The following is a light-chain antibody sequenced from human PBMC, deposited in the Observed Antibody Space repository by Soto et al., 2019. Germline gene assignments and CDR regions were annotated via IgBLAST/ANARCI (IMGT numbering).Light chain of an antibody. V-gene: IGLV2-14*01. CDR2: DVN. J-gene: IGLJ2*01. Sequence: QSALTQPASVSGSPGQSITISCTGTSSDVGGYNYVSWYQQHPGKAPKLMIYDVNNRPSGVSNRFSGSKSGNTASLTISGLQAEDEADYYCSSYRSSDTQVFGGGTKLTV. CDR3: SSYRSSDTQV. CDR1: SSDVGGYNY.